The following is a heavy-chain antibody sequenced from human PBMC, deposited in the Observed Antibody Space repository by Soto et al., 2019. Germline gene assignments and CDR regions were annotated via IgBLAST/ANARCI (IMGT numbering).Heavy chain of an antibody. J-gene: IGHJ4*02. CDR2: IKSDGSGT. CDR3: VKEVRVYCSGGSFYSRGYGFDY. CDR1: GFTFSGYW. D-gene: IGHD2-15*01. V-gene: IGHV3-74*01. Sequence: GGSIRLFSIASGFTFSGYWMLWVRLAAGQCPLWVALIKSDGSGTYYADSVQGRPTISRDISNNTLYLLLNSLRAEDTAVYYCVKEVRVYCSGGSFYSRGYGFDYWGQGT.